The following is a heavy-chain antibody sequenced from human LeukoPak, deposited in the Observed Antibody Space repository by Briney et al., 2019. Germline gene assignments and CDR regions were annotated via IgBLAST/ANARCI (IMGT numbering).Heavy chain of an antibody. CDR2: IYHSGST. D-gene: IGHD3-22*01. CDR3: ARLSHYDSSGYPDY. CDR1: GGSISSSNW. Sequence: SGTLSLTCAVSGGSISSSNWWSWIRQPPGKGLEWIGEIYHSGSTNYNPSLKSRVTISVDKSKTQFSLKLSSVTAADTAVYYCARLSHYDSSGYPDYWGQGTLVTVSS. J-gene: IGHJ4*02. V-gene: IGHV4-4*02.